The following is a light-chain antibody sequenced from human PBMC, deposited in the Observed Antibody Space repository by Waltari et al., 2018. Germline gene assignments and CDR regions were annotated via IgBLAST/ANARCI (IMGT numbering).Light chain of an antibody. CDR2: AAS. J-gene: IGKJ3*01. CDR3: QQYYSIPPVT. Sequence: TITCRASQGISNSLAWYQQKPGKAPKLLLYAASTLESGVPSRFSGSGSGTDYTLTISSLQPEDFATYYCQQYYSIPPVTFGPGTRVDFK. V-gene: IGKV1-NL1*01. CDR1: QGISNS.